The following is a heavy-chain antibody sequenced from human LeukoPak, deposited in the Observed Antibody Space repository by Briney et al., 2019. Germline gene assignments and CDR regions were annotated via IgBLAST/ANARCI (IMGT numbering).Heavy chain of an antibody. CDR1: GFTFSSYA. J-gene: IGHJ6*02. D-gene: IGHD3-22*01. CDR2: ISYDGSNK. V-gene: IGHV3-30-3*01. Sequence: GGSLRLSCAASGFTFSSYAMHWVRQAPGKGLEWVAVISYDGSNKYYADSVKGRFTISRDNSKNTLYLQMNSLRAEDTAVYYCARGLDYYDSSGYYPTYYYYGMDVWGQGTTATVSS. CDR3: ARGLDYYDSSGYYPTYYYYGMDV.